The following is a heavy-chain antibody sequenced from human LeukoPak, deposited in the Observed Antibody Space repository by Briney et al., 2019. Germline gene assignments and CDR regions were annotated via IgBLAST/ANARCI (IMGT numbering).Heavy chain of an antibody. J-gene: IGHJ4*02. CDR2: IYYSGSA. CDR1: GGSISSYY. D-gene: IGHD2-21*02. Sequence: SETLSLTCTVSGGSISSYYWSWIRQPPGKGLEWIGYIYYSGSANYNPSLKSRVTISVDTSKNQFSLKLSSVTAADTAVYYCARAYCGGDCYLPMYFDYWGQGTLVTVSS. CDR3: ARAYCGGDCYLPMYFDY. V-gene: IGHV4-59*01.